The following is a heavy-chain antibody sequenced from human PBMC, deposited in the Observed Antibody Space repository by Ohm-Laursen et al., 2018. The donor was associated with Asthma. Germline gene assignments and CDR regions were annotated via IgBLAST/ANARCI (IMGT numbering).Heavy chain of an antibody. D-gene: IGHD6-13*01. J-gene: IGHJ3*02. V-gene: IGHV3-23*01. CDR3: AVGYSSSGWAFDI. CDR2: ISGSGGST. Sequence: SLRLSCAASGFTFSSYAMSWVRQAPGKGLEWVSAISGSGGSTYYADSVEGRFTISRDNSKNTLYLQMNSLRAEDTAVYYCAVGYSSSGWAFDIWGQGTMVTVSS. CDR1: GFTFSSYA.